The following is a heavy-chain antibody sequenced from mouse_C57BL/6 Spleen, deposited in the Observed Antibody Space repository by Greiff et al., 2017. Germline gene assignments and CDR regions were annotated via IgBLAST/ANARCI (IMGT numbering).Heavy chain of an antibody. V-gene: IGHV1-69*01. CDR1: GYTFTSYW. J-gene: IGHJ2*01. Sequence: QVQLKQPGAELVMPGASVKLSCKASGYTFTSYWMHWVKQRPGQGLEWIGEIDPSDSYTNYNQKFKGKSTLTVDKSSSTAYMQLSSLTSEDSAVYYCARTPNFDYWGQGTTLTVSS. CDR2: IDPSDSYT. CDR3: ARTPNFDY.